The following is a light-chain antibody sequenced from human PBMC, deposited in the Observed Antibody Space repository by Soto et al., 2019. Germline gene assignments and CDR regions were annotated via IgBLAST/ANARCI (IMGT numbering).Light chain of an antibody. CDR3: QKYDSAPT. CDR1: QGISNA. CDR2: AAS. Sequence: DIQMTQSPSSLSASVGDRVTITCRASQGISNALAWYQQRPGKVPKLLMYAASTLQSGVPSRFSGSGSGTDFTLTISSLQPEDVATYYCQKYDSAPTFGQGTKLEIK. V-gene: IGKV1-27*01. J-gene: IGKJ1*01.